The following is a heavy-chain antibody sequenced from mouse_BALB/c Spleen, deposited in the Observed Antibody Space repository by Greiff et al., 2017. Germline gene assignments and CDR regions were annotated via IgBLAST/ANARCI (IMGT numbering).Heavy chain of an antibody. CDR2: IRSKSNNYAT. J-gene: IGHJ4*01. D-gene: IGHD2-1*01. V-gene: IGHV10-1*02. Sequence: EVKLVESGGGLVQPKGSLKLSCAASGFTFNTYAMNWVRQAPGKGLEWVARIRSKSNNYATYYADSVKDRFTISRDDSQSMLYLQMNNLKTEDTAMYYCVRPLYYGKGDYAMDYWGQGTSVTVSS. CDR3: VRPLYYGKGDYAMDY. CDR1: GFTFNTYA.